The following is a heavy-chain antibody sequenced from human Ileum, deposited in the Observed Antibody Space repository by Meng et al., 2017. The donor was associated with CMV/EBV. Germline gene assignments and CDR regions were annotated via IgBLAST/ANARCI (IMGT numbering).Heavy chain of an antibody. D-gene: IGHD2-21*02. CDR2: INTGNGDT. CDR3: ARSRSGFRCGGDCYLPAPN. J-gene: IGHJ4*02. Sequence: FTSYARDWVGQGPGQRLEWMGWINTGNGDTKYTQNVQGRVTITRDTSATTAYLELSSLRSEDTAVYYCARSRSGFRCGGDCYLPAPNWGQGTLVTVSS. CDR1: FTSYA. V-gene: IGHV1-3*04.